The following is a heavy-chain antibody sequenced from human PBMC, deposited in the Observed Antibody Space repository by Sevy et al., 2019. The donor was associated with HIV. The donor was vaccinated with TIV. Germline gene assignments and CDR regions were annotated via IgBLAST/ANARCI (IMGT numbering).Heavy chain of an antibody. CDR1: GFTFSSYS. Sequence: GGSLRLSCAASGFTFSSYSMNWVRQAPGKGLEWVSSISSSSSYIYYADSVKGLFTISRDNAKNSLYLQMNSLRAEDTAVYDCARVLNRVVILDYWGQGTLVTVSS. CDR3: ARVLNRVVILDY. D-gene: IGHD3-10*01. CDR2: ISSSSSYI. J-gene: IGHJ4*02. V-gene: IGHV3-21*01.